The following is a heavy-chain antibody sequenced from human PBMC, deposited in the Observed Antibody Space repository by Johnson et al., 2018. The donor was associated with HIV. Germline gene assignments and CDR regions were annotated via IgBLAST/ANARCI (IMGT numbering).Heavy chain of an antibody. CDR1: GFTVSSYA. D-gene: IGHD1-26*01. CDR2: ISYDGSNK. Sequence: VQLMESGGGLVKPGGSLRLSCAASGFTVSSYAMHWVRQAPGKGLEWVAVISYDGSNKYYADSVKGRFTISRDNSKNSLYLQMNNLRVEDTALYYCVRRDSGSLSFDIWGQGTMVSVSS. J-gene: IGHJ3*02. CDR3: VRRDSGSLSFDI. V-gene: IGHV3-30*03.